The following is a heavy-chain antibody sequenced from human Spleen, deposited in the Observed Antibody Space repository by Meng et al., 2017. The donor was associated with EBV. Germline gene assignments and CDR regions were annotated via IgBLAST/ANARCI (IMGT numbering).Heavy chain of an antibody. Sequence: QVHLQQGGEGLLKPSGTLSLTCAVYGGSVSGFYWIWIRQSPEKGLEWIGESNHSGSTTYNPSLKSRVTISVDTSKNQFSLKLSSVTAADTAVYYCAKDLSGRFDPWGQGTLVTVSS. CDR3: AKDLSGRFDP. CDR2: SNHSGST. D-gene: IGHD1-14*01. J-gene: IGHJ5*02. V-gene: IGHV4-34*01. CDR1: GGSVSGFY.